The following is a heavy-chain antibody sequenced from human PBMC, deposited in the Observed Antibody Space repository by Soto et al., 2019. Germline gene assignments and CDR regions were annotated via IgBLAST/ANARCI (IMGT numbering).Heavy chain of an antibody. D-gene: IGHD1-26*01. V-gene: IGHV3-30-3*01. J-gene: IGHJ4*02. CDR1: GFTFSSYA. CDR3: ARYYTSPDY. CDR2: ISYDGSNK. Sequence: QVQLVESGGGVVQPGRSLRLSCAASGFTFSSYAMHWVRQAPGKGLEWVAVISYDGSNKYYADSVKGRFTISRDNSKNTLYLQTNSLRAEDTAVYYCARYYTSPDYWGQGTLVTVSS.